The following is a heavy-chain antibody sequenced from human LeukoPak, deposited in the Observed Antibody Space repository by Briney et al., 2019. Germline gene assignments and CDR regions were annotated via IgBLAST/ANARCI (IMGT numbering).Heavy chain of an antibody. CDR2: IKKDGSEK. CDR1: GFTFSSYW. CDR3: ARDSSGWYYYYMDV. V-gene: IGHV3-7*01. J-gene: IGHJ6*03. Sequence: GGSLRLSCAASGFTFSSYWMSWVRQAPGKGLEWVANIKKDGSEKYYVDSVKGRFTISRDNAKNSLYLQMNSLRAEDTAVYYCARDSSGWYYYYMDVWGKGTTVTISS. D-gene: IGHD6-19*01.